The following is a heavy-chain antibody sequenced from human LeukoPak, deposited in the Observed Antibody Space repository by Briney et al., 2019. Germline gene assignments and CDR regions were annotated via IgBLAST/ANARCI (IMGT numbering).Heavy chain of an antibody. Sequence: SETLSLTCAVSGYSISSGHWWSWVRQPPGKGLEWIGEIHHGGSTNYNPSLKSRVTISVDKSKNQFSLRLSSVTAADTAVYYCTREVEGYSYASGRFLHFDPWGQGTLVTVSS. J-gene: IGHJ5*02. V-gene: IGHV4-4*02. CDR2: IHHGGST. CDR3: TREVEGYSYASGRFLHFDP. D-gene: IGHD3-10*01. CDR1: GYSISSGHW.